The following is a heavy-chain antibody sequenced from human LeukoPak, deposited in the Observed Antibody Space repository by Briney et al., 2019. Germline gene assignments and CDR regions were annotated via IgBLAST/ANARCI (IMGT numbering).Heavy chain of an antibody. J-gene: IGHJ4*02. CDR1: GGSISSYY. CDR3: TRDMEYPGAGFDY. D-gene: IGHD3-3*01. Sequence: SETLSLTCTVSGGSISSYYWSWIRQPPGKGLEWIGYIYYSGSTNYNPSLKSRVTISVDTSKNQFSLKLTSVAAADTATYYCTRDMEYPGAGFDYWGQGIPVTVSS. V-gene: IGHV4-59*12. CDR2: IYYSGST.